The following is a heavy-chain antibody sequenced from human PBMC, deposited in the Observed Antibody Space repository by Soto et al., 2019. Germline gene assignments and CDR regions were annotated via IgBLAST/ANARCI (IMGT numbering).Heavy chain of an antibody. CDR2: ISAYNGNT. J-gene: IGHJ6*02. V-gene: IGHV1-18*01. Sequence: ASVKGSCKDSGYTFTSYGISWVRQAPGQGLEWMGWISAYNGNTNYAQKLQGRVTMTTDTSTSTAYMELRSLRSDDTAVYYCAREPIVAASHCGAMFYYGIGVYGERTTFTVSS. CDR1: GYTFTSYG. CDR3: AREPIVAASHCGAMFYYGIGV. D-gene: IGHD1-26*01.